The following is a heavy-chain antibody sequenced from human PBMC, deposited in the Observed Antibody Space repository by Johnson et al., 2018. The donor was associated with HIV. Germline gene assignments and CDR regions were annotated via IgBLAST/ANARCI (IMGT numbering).Heavy chain of an antibody. D-gene: IGHD1-26*01. V-gene: IGHV3-13*01. CDR3: AKDIEWALQNDAFDI. CDR1: GFIFTNFA. CDR2: IGTAGDT. J-gene: IGHJ3*02. Sequence: VQLVESGGGVVQPGRSLRLACPVSGFIFTNFAMHWVRQATGKGLEWVSAIGTAGDTYYPGSVKGRFTISRENAKNSLYLQMNSLRAEDTALYYCAKDIEWALQNDAFDIWGQGTMVTVSS.